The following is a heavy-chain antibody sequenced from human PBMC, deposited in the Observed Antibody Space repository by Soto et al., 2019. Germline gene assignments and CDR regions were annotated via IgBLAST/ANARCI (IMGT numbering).Heavy chain of an antibody. CDR3: ARLGEVYSGYYHPDY. Sequence: SETLSLTCAVSGDSMKNYCWGWVRQPPGKGLEWVALVYYGGNTRYNPSLGSRVTISVDTSKNQLSLQLSSVTAADTAVYYCARLGEVYSGYYHPDYWGQGTLVTVSS. V-gene: IGHV4-59*08. D-gene: IGHD3-3*01. CDR2: VYYGGNT. CDR1: GDSMKNYC. J-gene: IGHJ4*01.